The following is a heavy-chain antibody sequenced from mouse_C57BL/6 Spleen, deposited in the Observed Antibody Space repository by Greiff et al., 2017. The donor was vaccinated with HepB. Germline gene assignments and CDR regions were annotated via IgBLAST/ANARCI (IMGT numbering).Heavy chain of an antibody. D-gene: IGHD2-2*01. J-gene: IGHJ1*03. CDR1: GYSFTGYY. Sequence: VQLQQSGPELVKPGASVKISCKASGYSFTGYYMNWVKQSPEKSLEWIGEINPSTGGTTYNQKFKAKATLTVDKSSSTAYMQLKSLTSEDSAVYYCAGLRRGYFDVWGTGTTVTVAS. CDR2: INPSTGGT. V-gene: IGHV1-42*01. CDR3: AGLRRGYFDV.